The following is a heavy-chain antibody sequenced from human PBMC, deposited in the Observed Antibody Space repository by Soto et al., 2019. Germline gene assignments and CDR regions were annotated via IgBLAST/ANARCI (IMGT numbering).Heavy chain of an antibody. Sequence: GGSLRLSCGASGFTFSNFAMSWVRQAPGRGLEWVPGISASGRDIHYADSVKDRFIVSRDNSKNTLHLQMNSLRAEDTAIYYCAKGKTSGWYYFDYWGQGALVTVSS. CDR3: AKGKTSGWYYFDY. J-gene: IGHJ4*02. CDR1: GFTFSNFA. CDR2: ISASGRDI. D-gene: IGHD6-19*01. V-gene: IGHV3-23*01.